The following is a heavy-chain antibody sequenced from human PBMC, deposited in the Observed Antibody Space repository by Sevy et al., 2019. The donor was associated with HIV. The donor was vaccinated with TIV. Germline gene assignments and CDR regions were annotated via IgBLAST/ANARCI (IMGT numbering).Heavy chain of an antibody. D-gene: IGHD3-3*01. CDR2: INPNSGDT. V-gene: IGHV1-2*02. Sequence: ASVKVSCKASGYTFTAYYIHWVRQAHGQGLEYMGWINPNSGDTNYAQNFQGRVTMTSDTSISTVYMDLNRLRSDDTAVYYCARVPTIFTEVNWFDPWGQGTLVIVSS. CDR1: GYTFTAYY. J-gene: IGHJ5*02. CDR3: ARVPTIFTEVNWFDP.